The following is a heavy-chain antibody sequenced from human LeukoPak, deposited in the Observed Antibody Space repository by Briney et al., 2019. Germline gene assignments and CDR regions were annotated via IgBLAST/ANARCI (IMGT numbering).Heavy chain of an antibody. D-gene: IGHD3-22*01. CDR1: GFTFSNYG. CDR2: IRYDGTNK. Sequence: GGSLRLSCAASGFTFSNYGMHWVRQAPGKGLEWVAFIRYDGTNKYYADSVKGRFTISRDNPKNTLYLQMDSLRAEDTAVFYCATFPYYFDSSGSYYFDFWGQGTLVTVSS. CDR3: ATFPYYFDSSGSYYFDF. J-gene: IGHJ4*02. V-gene: IGHV3-30*02.